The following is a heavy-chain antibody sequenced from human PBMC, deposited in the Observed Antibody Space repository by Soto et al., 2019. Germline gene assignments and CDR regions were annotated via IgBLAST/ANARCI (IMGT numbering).Heavy chain of an antibody. V-gene: IGHV4-38-2*02. CDR2: VYQTVST. CDR1: GYSISNGYY. Sequence: PSETLSLTCTVSGYSISNGYYWAWIRQSPGKGLEWIGSVYQTVSTSYNPSLESRVTILVDIAKNHFSLRLNSVTAADTAVYFCAREKAHSNHFDFWGPGMLVTVSS. CDR3: AREKAHSNHFDF. J-gene: IGHJ4*02. D-gene: IGHD4-4*01.